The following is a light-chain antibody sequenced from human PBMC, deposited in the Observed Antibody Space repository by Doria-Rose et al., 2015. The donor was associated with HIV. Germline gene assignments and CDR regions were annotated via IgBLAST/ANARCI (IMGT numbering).Light chain of an antibody. J-gene: IGKJ1*01. V-gene: IGKV3-20*01. Sequence: EIVLTQSPGTLSLSPGERATLSCRASQSVSSSYLAWYQHKPGQAPRLLIYGASSRATGVPDRFSGSGSGTDFTLTISRLEPEDFAVYYCQHYGRSQTFGQGTKVEIE. CDR2: GAS. CDR1: QSVSSSY. CDR3: QHYGRSQT.